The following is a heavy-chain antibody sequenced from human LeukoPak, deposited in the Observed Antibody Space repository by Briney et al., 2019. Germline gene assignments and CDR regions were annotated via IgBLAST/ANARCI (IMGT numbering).Heavy chain of an antibody. D-gene: IGHD6-13*01. J-gene: IGHJ4*02. CDR2: ISGNGIST. V-gene: IGHV3-23*01. CDR1: GFTFSDHY. Sequence: GGSLRLSCAASGFTFSDHYMDWVRQAPGKGLDWVASISGNGISTYYADSVKGRFTISRDNSQNTLYLQMNSLSAEDTAVYYCARDHRSSTWPFDYWGQGTLVTVSS. CDR3: ARDHRSSTWPFDY.